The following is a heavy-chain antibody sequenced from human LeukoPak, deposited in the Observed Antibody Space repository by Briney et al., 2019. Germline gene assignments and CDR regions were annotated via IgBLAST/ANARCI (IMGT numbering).Heavy chain of an antibody. Sequence: GGSLRLSCAASAFTFSNYEMTWVRQAPGKGLEWVSYISSSGSTVYYADSVKGRFTISRDNAKNSLYLQMNSLRAEDTAVYYCARDLSSGWYLSSASYYFDYWGQGTLVTVSS. CDR1: AFTFSNYE. CDR2: ISSSGSTV. CDR3: ARDLSSGWYLSSASYYFDY. D-gene: IGHD6-19*01. V-gene: IGHV3-48*03. J-gene: IGHJ4*02.